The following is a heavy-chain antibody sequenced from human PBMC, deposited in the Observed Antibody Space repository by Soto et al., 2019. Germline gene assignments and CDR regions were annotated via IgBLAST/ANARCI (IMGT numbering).Heavy chain of an antibody. V-gene: IGHV5-10-1*01. CDR1: GYSFSSFL. CDR2: IDPSDSYI. Sequence: GESLKISCEGSGYSFSSFLISWVRQMPGKGLEWVGRIDPSDSYINYSPSFQGRVTISADKSSSTAYLQWSSLEASDTGIYYCAKRGWNYPSYHYYYALDVWGQGTTVTVS. D-gene: IGHD1-7*01. J-gene: IGHJ6*02. CDR3: AKRGWNYPSYHYYYALDV.